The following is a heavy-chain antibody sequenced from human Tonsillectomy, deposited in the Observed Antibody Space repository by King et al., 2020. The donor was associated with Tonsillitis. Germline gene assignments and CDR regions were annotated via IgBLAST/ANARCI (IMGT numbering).Heavy chain of an antibody. Sequence: VQLVESGGGLVQPGGSLRLSCAASGCAFSSYEMNWVRQAPGKGLEWVSYISSSGSSMYNAGPVKGRFTISSDNAKNSLYLQMNSLRAEDTAIYYCARGPFDYWGQGTLVTVSS. V-gene: IGHV3-48*03. J-gene: IGHJ4*02. CDR2: ISSSGSSM. CDR1: GCAFSSYE. CDR3: ARGPFDY.